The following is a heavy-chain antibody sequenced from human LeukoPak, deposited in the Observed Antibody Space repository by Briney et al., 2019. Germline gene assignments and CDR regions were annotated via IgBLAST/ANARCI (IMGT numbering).Heavy chain of an antibody. J-gene: IGHJ3*02. Sequence: GGSLRLSCAASGFTFSSYSMNWVRQAPGKGLEWVSYISSSSSTIYYADSVKGRFTISRDNAKNSLYLQMNSLRAEDTAVYYCAKAQGVVTAQDAFDIWGQGTMVTVSS. CDR3: AKAQGVVTAQDAFDI. V-gene: IGHV3-48*01. CDR1: GFTFSSYS. CDR2: ISSSSSTI. D-gene: IGHD2-21*02.